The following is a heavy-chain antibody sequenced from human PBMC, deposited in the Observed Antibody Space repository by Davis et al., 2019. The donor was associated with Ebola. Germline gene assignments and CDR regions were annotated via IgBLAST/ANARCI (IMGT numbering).Heavy chain of an antibody. CDR2: IYTSGRT. J-gene: IGHJ4*02. CDR3: ARALTRDSGAHY. V-gene: IGHV4-61*09. D-gene: IGHD6-19*01. CDR1: GGSINSGSYY. Sequence: PSETLSLTCTVSGGSINSGSYYWSWIRQPAGKGLEWIGHIYTSGRTNYNPSLKSRVTISVDTSKNQFSLKLSSVTAADTAVYFCARALTRDSGAHYWGQGTLVTVSS.